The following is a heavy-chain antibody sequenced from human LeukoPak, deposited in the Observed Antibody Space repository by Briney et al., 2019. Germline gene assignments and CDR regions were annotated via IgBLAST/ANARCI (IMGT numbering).Heavy chain of an antibody. J-gene: IGHJ4*02. V-gene: IGHV5-51*01. CDR1: GYSFTSYW. Sequence: GESLKISCKGSGYSFTSYWIGWVRQMPGKGLEWMGIIYPGDSDTRYSPSFQGQVTISADKSTSTAYMELSSLRSEDTAVYHCASSIAAAGVRDYWGQGTLVTVSS. D-gene: IGHD6-13*01. CDR2: IYPGDSDT. CDR3: ASSIAAAGVRDY.